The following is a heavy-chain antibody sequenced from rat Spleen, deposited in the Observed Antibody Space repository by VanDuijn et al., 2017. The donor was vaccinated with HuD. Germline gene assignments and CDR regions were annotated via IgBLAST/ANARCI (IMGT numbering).Heavy chain of an antibody. CDR2: ISSDGRRN. D-gene: IGHD4-2*01. CDR3: ARHALRLEDYFDY. CDR1: GFTFTDYY. V-gene: IGHV5-29*01. Sequence: EVQLVESDGGLVQPGRSLKLSCAASGFTFTDYYMAWVRQAPTKGLEWVATISSDGRRNYYRDSVMGRFTISRDNAKRSLYLQMDSLRSADTATYYCARHALRLEDYFDYWGQGVMVTVSS. J-gene: IGHJ2*01.